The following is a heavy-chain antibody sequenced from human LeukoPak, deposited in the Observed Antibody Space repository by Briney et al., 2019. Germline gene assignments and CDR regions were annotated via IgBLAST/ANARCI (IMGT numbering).Heavy chain of an antibody. CDR1: GFTFNTYS. Sequence: GGSLRLSCAASGFTFNTYSINWVRQAPGKGLEWVSYISGSSNTIYYAASVKGRFTISRDNAKNSLYLQMNSLRDDDTAVYYCARDKCSNGVCYTFSPSDYWGQGTLVTVSS. J-gene: IGHJ4*02. CDR3: ARDKCSNGVCYTFSPSDY. D-gene: IGHD2-8*01. V-gene: IGHV3-48*02. CDR2: ISGSSNTI.